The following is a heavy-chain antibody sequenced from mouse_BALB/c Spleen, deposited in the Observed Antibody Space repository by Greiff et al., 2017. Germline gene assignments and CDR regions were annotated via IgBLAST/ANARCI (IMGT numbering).Heavy chain of an antibody. V-gene: IGHV14-4*02. CDR1: GFNIKDYY. J-gene: IGHJ4*01. D-gene: IGHD1-1*01. Sequence: VQLQQSGAELVRPGASVKLSCTASGFNIKDYYMHCVKQRPEQGLEWIGWIDPENGDTEYAPKFQGKATMTADTSSNTAYLQLSSLTSEDTAVYYCNAWGSMDYWGQGTAVTVSS. CDR2: IDPENGDT. CDR3: NAWGSMDY.